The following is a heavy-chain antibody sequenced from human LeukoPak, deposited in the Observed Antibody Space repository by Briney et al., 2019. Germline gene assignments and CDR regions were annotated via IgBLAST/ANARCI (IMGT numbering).Heavy chain of an antibody. CDR1: GYSFTANY. D-gene: IGHD3-10*01. Sequence: ASVKVSCKASGYSFTANYIHWVRQAPGQGLEWMGWIIPTSGGTNYAQKFQGRVTMTRDTSISAAYMELSALTSDDTAIYYCVRCPAVLRGNDVWGQGTMVTISS. CDR2: IIPTSGGT. CDR3: VRCPAVLRGNDV. J-gene: IGHJ3*01. V-gene: IGHV1-2*02.